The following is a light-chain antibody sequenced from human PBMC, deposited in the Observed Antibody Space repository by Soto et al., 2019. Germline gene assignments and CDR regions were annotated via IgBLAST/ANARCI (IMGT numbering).Light chain of an antibody. CDR1: QNISSY. CDR2: AAS. J-gene: IGKJ3*01. Sequence: DIQMTQSPASLSASVGDSVTITCRAGQNISSYLNWYQLKPGKAPKLLIYAASSLQSGVPSRFSGSGSGTEFPLTVSSLQPDDFATYYCQQSYSLPFSFGPGTKVDIK. V-gene: IGKV1-39*01. CDR3: QQSYSLPFS.